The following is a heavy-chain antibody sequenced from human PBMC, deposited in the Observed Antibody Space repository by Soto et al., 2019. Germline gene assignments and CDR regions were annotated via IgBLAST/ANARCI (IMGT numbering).Heavy chain of an antibody. J-gene: IGHJ5*02. V-gene: IGHV6-1*01. CDR1: GDSVSSYSAA. CDR2: TYYRSRFFS. CDR3: VRDRYSSSGWFDP. Sequence: SQTLSLTCAISGDSVSSYSAAWNWIRQFPSGGLEWLGRTYYRSRFFSDYAESVKSRIIINPDTSKNQFSLQLKSVTPGDTAVYYCVRDRYSSSGWFDPWGQGTPVTVSS. D-gene: IGHD3-10*01.